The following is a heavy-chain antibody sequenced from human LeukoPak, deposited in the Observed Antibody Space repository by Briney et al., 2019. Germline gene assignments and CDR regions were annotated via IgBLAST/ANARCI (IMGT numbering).Heavy chain of an antibody. CDR1: GFTFSGYG. J-gene: IGHJ4*02. V-gene: IGHV3-33*06. CDR3: AKGGSEYQLPTAHYFDY. D-gene: IGHD2-2*01. CDR2: IWSDGSNK. Sequence: HPGKSLRLSCAASGFTFSGYGMHWVRQAPGKGLEWVTVIWSDGSNKYYADSVKGRFTISRDNSKNTLYLQMNSLRAEDTAVYYCAKGGSEYQLPTAHYFDYWGQGTLVTVSS.